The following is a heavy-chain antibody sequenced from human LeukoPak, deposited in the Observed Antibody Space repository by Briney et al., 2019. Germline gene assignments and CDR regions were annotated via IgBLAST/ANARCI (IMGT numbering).Heavy chain of an antibody. CDR1: GGSISNYY. CDR3: ARGGQGWPYNWFDP. CDR2: MSYSGTT. D-gene: IGHD5-24*01. V-gene: IGHV4-59*01. Sequence: SGSLSLTCTVSGGSISNYYWSWIRQPPGKGLEWIGYMSYSGTTNQNPSLKSRVTISVDTSKNQFYLKLSSVTAADTAVYYCARGGQGWPYNWFDPWGQGTLVTV. J-gene: IGHJ5*02.